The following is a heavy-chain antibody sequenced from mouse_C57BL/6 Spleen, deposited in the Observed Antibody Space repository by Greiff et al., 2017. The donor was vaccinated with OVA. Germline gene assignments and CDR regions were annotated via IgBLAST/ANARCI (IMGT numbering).Heavy chain of an antibody. J-gene: IGHJ2*01. CDR3: ARRRITTVVASFDY. D-gene: IGHD1-1*01. V-gene: IGHV1-81*01. CDR1: GYTFTSYG. CDR2: IYPRSGNT. Sequence: VKLVESGAELARLGASVKLSCKASGYTFTSYGISWVKLRTGQGLEWIGEIYPRSGNTYYNEKFKGKATLTADKSSSTAYMELRSLTSEDSAVYFCARRRITTVVASFDYWGQGTTLTVSS.